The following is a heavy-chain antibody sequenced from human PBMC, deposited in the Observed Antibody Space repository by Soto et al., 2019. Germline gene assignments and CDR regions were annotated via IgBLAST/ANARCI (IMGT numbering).Heavy chain of an antibody. CDR2: INGDGRST. D-gene: IGHD3-3*01. CDR3: GSVLEY. V-gene: IGHV3-74*01. J-gene: IGHJ4*02. Sequence: GRSLRLSWAASGFTFGSYWMDWVRQAPGKGLVWVSRINGDGRSTTYADSVKGRFTISRDNAKKTLDLQMNDLRVEDTGVYYGGSVLEYWGQGSLVTVSS. CDR1: GFTFGSYW.